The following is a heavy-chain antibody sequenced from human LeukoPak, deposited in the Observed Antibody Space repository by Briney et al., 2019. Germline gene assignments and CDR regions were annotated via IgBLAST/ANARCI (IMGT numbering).Heavy chain of an antibody. CDR1: GAPINPYY. Sequence: SETLSLTCIVSGAPINPYYWSWIRQPPGKGLEWIGEINHSGSTNYNPSLKSRVTISVDTSKNQFSLKLSSVTAADTAVYYCARTGYNWNYQAKWGQGTLVTVSS. J-gene: IGHJ4*02. D-gene: IGHD1-7*01. V-gene: IGHV4-34*01. CDR2: INHSGST. CDR3: ARTGYNWNYQAK.